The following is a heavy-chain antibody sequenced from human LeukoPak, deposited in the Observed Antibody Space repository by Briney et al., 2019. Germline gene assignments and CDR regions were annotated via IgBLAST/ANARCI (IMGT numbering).Heavy chain of an antibody. CDR2: IIPIFGTA. CDR1: GGTFRSYA. J-gene: IGHJ4*02. CDR3: ARESVITIFGVVIFRPLFDY. V-gene: IGHV1-69*05. D-gene: IGHD3-3*01. Sequence: SVKVSCKASGGTFRSYAISWVRQAPGQGLEWMGGIIPIFGTANYAQKFQGRVTITTDESTSTAYMELSSLRSEDTAVYYCARESVITIFGVVIFRPLFDYWGQGTLVTVSS.